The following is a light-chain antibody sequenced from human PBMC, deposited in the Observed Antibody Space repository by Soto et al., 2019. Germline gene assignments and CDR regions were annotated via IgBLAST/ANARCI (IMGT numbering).Light chain of an antibody. CDR2: AAS. CDR1: QVMSSW. CDR3: QQTDTLPST. J-gene: IGKJ5*01. V-gene: IGKV1D-12*01. Sequence: DIQMTQSPSSVSAAVGERVTITCRASQVMSSWLAWYQQKRGKAPKLLIFAASTLQSGVPSRFSGSGSRTDFTLTITSLQPEDIGTYYCQQTDTLPSTFGQGTRLEIK.